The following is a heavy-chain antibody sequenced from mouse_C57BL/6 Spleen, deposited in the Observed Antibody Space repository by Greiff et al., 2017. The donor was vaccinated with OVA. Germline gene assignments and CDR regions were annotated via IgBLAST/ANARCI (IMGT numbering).Heavy chain of an antibody. CDR2: INPGSGGT. Sequence: VQLQESGAELVRPGTSVKVSCKASGYAFTNYLIEWVKQRPGQGLEWIGVINPGSGGTNYNEKFKGKATLTADKSSSTAYMQLSSLTSEDSAVYVCARDYYGSSYYEVWGTGTTVTVAS. D-gene: IGHD1-1*01. V-gene: IGHV1-54*01. CDR3: ARDYYGSSYYEV. CDR1: GYAFTNYL. J-gene: IGHJ1*03.